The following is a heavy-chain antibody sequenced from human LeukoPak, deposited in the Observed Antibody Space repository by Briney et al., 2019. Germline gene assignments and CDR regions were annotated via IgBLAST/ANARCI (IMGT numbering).Heavy chain of an antibody. D-gene: IGHD5-12*01. CDR2: TYYKATSYF. Sequence: SQTLSLTCVISGDSVSSNTAAWNWIRQSPSRGLEWLGRTYYKATSYFDYATSVESRLTIHPDTSKNQFSMQLSSVTPEDTAVYYCARDLAGFNGYAYYLDSWGQGLLVTVSS. CDR1: GDSVSSNTAA. CDR3: ARDLAGFNGYAYYLDS. V-gene: IGHV6-1*01. J-gene: IGHJ4*02.